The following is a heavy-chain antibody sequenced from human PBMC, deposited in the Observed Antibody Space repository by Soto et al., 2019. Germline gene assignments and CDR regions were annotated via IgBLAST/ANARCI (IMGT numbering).Heavy chain of an antibody. Sequence: QVQLVQSGTEVKKPGASVKVSCKASGYTFDSYGITWVRQAPGQGLEWMGWISTYNGNTKYVQKSQGRATMTTDTSTSTAYMELTSLRSDDTAVYYCARDRDSPVYWGQGTLVIVSS. CDR2: ISTYNGNT. CDR1: GYTFDSYG. CDR3: ARDRDSPVY. V-gene: IGHV1-18*01. J-gene: IGHJ4*02. D-gene: IGHD2-21*01.